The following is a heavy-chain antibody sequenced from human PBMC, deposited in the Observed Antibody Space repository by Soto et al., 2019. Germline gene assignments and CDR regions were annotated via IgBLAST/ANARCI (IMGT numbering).Heavy chain of an antibody. CDR3: ARFGGVLRYFDWSIDY. D-gene: IGHD3-9*01. J-gene: IGHJ4*02. CDR2: ISYNGIT. V-gene: IGHV4-59*02. Sequence: SVPLSVTCRVSCGPVNAYDVPWIREPRCKRLELLGHISYNGITNYNPSLKSRVTISVDTSKNQFSLKLSSVTAADTAVYYCARFGGVLRYFDWSIDYWAQGTLVTVSS. CDR1: CGPVNAYD.